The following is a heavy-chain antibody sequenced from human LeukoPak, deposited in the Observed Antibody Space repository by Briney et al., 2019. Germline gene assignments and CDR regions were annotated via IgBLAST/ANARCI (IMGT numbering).Heavy chain of an antibody. D-gene: IGHD3-22*01. CDR1: GYTFTSYG. J-gene: IGHJ4*02. Sequence: GASVKVSCKASGYTFTSYGISWVRQAPGQGLEWMGWISAYNGNTNYAQKLQGRVTMTTDTSTSTAYMELRSLRSDDTAVYYCARMRGSSGYYAPPCYWGQGTLVTVSS. V-gene: IGHV1-18*01. CDR3: ARMRGSSGYYAPPCY. CDR2: ISAYNGNT.